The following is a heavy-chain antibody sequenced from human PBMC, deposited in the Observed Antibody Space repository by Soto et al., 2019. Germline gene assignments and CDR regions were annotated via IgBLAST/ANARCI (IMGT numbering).Heavy chain of an antibody. J-gene: IGHJ5*02. Sequence: SETLSLTCTVSGGSISSGDYYWSWIRQPPGKGLEWIGYIYYSGSTYYNPSLKSRVTISVDTSKNQFSLKLSSVTAADTAVYYCARGRGDGSSSWYDWFDPWGQGTLVTVSS. CDR1: GGSISSGDYY. V-gene: IGHV4-30-4*01. CDR3: ARGRGDGSSSWYDWFDP. D-gene: IGHD6-13*01. CDR2: IYYSGST.